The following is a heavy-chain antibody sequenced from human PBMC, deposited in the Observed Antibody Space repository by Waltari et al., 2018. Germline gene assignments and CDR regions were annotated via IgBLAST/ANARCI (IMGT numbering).Heavy chain of an antibody. D-gene: IGHD3-22*01. CDR1: EFPFRSSP. V-gene: IGHV3-30*04. J-gene: IGHJ6*02. Sequence: QVQLVESVGGVVQPGRSLRLSCAASEFPFRSSPIHWVRQAPAKGLEWVAVISNNGRNIYYEDSVKGRFTISRDNSNKTLYLQMNSLRPEDTAVYYCAKDYCDRTNCHGMDVWGQGTTVTVSS. CDR2: ISNNGRNI. CDR3: AKDYCDRTNCHGMDV.